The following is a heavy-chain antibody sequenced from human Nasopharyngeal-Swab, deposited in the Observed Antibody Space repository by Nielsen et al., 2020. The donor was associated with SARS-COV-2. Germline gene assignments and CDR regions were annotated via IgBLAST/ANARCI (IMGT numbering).Heavy chain of an antibody. D-gene: IGHD3-10*01. J-gene: IGHJ5*02. CDR2: ISAYNGNT. Sequence: ASVKVSCKASGYTFTSYGISWVRQAPGQELEWMGWISAYNGNTNYAQKLQGRVTMTTDTSTSTAYMELRSLRSDDTAVYYCATEFYGSGSYYSNWFDPWGQGTLVTVSS. CDR1: GYTFTSYG. V-gene: IGHV1-18*01. CDR3: ATEFYGSGSYYSNWFDP.